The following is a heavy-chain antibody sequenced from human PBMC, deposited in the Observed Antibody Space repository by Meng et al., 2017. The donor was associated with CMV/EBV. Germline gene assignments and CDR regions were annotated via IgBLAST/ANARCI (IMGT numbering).Heavy chain of an antibody. Sequence: GEPLKISCAASGFIFSSYEMNWVRQAPGKGLEWVSYISSSGSTIYYADSVKGRFTISRDNAKNSLYLQMNSLRAEDTAVYYCARQYSGLTREIDYWGQGTLVTVSS. CDR1: GFIFSSYE. V-gene: IGHV3-48*03. D-gene: IGHD5-12*01. CDR2: ISSSGSTI. CDR3: ARQYSGLTREIDY. J-gene: IGHJ4*02.